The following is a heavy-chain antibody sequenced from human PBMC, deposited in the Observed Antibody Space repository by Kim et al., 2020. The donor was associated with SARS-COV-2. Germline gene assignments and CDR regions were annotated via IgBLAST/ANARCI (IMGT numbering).Heavy chain of an antibody. Sequence: GGSLRLSCAASGFTFSDYYMSWIRQAPGKGLEWVSYISSSGSTIYYANSVKGRFTISRDNAKNSLYLQMNSLRAEDTAVYYCARDWYYSDSGGAFDIWGQGTMVTVSS. CDR3: ARDWYYSDSGGAFDI. CDR1: GFTFSDYY. V-gene: IGHV3-11*01. D-gene: IGHD3-10*01. CDR2: ISSSGSTI. J-gene: IGHJ3*02.